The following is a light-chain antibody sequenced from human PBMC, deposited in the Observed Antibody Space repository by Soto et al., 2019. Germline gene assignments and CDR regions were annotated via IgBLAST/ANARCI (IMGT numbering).Light chain of an antibody. CDR2: ATS. V-gene: IGKV1-39*01. CDR1: QRISTY. J-gene: IGKJ5*01. Sequence: DIQMTQSPSSLSASLGDRVTISFRASQRISTYLNWYQQKLGEAPKLLIYATSILQSGVPLRFSGTRSGTDFTLTISSLQPEDFATYYCQQSYAPPFTFGLGTRLEIK. CDR3: QQSYAPPFT.